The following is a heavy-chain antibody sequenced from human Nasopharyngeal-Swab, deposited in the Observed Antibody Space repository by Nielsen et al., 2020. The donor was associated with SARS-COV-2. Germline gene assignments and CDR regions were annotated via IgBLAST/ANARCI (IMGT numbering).Heavy chain of an antibody. J-gene: IGHJ4*02. CDR1: GYSFIYYA. CDR2: INPTNGNA. D-gene: IGHD1-26*01. CDR3: GRDDFGSWSLGW. V-gene: IGHV1-3*01. Sequence: ASVKVSCKTSGYSFIYYALHWVRQAPGQGLEWMGWINPTNGNAKYSQKFQGRVTITRDTSASTAYMELSSLRSEDTAVYYCGRDDFGSWSLGWWGQGTLVTVSS.